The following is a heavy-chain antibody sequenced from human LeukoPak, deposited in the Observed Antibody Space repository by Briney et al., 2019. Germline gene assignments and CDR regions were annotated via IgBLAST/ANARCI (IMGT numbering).Heavy chain of an antibody. J-gene: IGHJ5*02. CDR3: ARRGGDYDYVWGSYYWFDP. Sequence: GASVKVSCKASGYTFTGYYMHWVRQAPGQGLEWMGWINPNRGGTNYAQKFQGRVTMTRDTSISTAYMKLRSLRSDDTAVYYCARRGGDYDYVWGSYYWFDPWGQGTLVTVSS. CDR1: GYTFTGYY. D-gene: IGHD3-16*01. CDR2: INPNRGGT. V-gene: IGHV1-2*02.